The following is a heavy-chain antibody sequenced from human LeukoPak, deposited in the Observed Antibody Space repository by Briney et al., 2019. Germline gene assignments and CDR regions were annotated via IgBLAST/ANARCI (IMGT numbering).Heavy chain of an antibody. D-gene: IGHD3-22*01. J-gene: IGHJ4*02. CDR1: GFTFSSYW. CDR3: ARDDGVLPHYYYDTGGAPH. Sequence: GGSLRLSCAASGFTFSSYWMSWVRQAPGKGLEWVSSISSSSSYIYYADSVKGRFTISRDNAKNSLYLQMNSLRAEDTAVYYCARDDGVLPHYYYDTGGAPHWGQGTLVTVSS. CDR2: ISSSSSYI. V-gene: IGHV3-21*01.